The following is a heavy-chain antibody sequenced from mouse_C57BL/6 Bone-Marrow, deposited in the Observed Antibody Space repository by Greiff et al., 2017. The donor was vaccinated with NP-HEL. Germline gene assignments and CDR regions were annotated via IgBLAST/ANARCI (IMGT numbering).Heavy chain of an antibody. CDR3: ARKRKCYGIPYYIDY. V-gene: IGHV1-82*01. D-gene: IGHD1-1*01. CDR1: GYAFSSSW. CDR2: IYPGDGDT. J-gene: IGHJ2*01. Sequence: VQLQQSGPELVKPGASVKISCKASGYAFSSSWMNWVKQRPGKGLEWIGRIYPGDGDTNYNGKFKGKATLTADKSSSTAYMQLSSLTSAVSVVYFCARKRKCYGIPYYIDYWGQGTTLTVSS.